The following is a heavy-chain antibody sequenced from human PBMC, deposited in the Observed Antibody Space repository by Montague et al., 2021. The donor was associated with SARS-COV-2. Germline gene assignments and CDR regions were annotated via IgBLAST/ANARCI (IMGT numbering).Heavy chain of an antibody. CDR3: ATEMPAYDVFDI. D-gene: IGHD2-2*01. CDR2: IYNTGRT. J-gene: IGHJ3*02. CDR1: GGSVTSGDYY. Sequence: SETLSLMCTVSGGSVTSGDYYWTWIRQPPGKGLEWIGYIYNTGRTNYNPSLKSRVTISMDTSKNQFSLEVDSVSAADTAVYYCATEMPAYDVFDIWGQGTMVTISS. V-gene: IGHV4-61*08.